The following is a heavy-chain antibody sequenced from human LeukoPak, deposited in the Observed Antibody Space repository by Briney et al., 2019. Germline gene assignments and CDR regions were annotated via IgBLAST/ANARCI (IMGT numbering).Heavy chain of an antibody. CDR2: INNSSRYI. J-gene: IGHJ6*02. V-gene: IGHV3-21*04. CDR3: AKDVNYDILTGSGMDV. Sequence: GGSLRLSCAPSEFTFNNYTLNWVRQVPGKGLEWVSSINNSSRYISYADSVNGRFTISRDNAKNSLYLQMNSLRAEDTALYYCAKDVNYDILTGSGMDVWGQGTTVTVSS. D-gene: IGHD3-9*01. CDR1: EFTFNNYT.